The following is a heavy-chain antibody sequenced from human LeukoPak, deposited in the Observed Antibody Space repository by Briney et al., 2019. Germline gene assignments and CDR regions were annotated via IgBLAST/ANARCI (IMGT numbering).Heavy chain of an antibody. CDR1: EFTFSSYS. D-gene: IGHD2-15*01. CDR2: ISGSGTTK. CDR3: AVEGYCSGGSCYTNWFDS. V-gene: IGHV3-48*02. Sequence: PTGGSLRLSCVASEFTFSSYSMNWVRQAPGKGLEWVSYISGSGTTKYYADSVKGRFTISRDNVKNSLYLQMNSLRDEDTAVYYCAVEGYCSGGSCYTNWFDSWGQVTLVTVSS. J-gene: IGHJ5*01.